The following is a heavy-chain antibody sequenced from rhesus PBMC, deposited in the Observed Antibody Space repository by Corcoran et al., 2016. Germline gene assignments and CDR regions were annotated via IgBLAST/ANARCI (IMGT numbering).Heavy chain of an antibody. CDR3: ARSVSGVLDY. V-gene: IGHV4-160*01. Sequence: QVQLQESGPGLVKPSETLSLTCAVSGGSISSNYWSWIRQPPGKGLEGIGRIYGRGGRPDHTPSLKSRVTISTDTSKNQFSLKLSSVTAADTAVYYCARSVSGVLDYWGQGVLVTVSS. CDR1: GGSISSNY. CDR2: IYGRGGRP. J-gene: IGHJ4*01. D-gene: IGHD3-22*01.